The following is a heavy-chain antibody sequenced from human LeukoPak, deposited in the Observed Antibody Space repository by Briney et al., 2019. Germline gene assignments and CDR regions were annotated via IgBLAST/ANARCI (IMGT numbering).Heavy chain of an antibody. V-gene: IGHV1-2*02. CDR1: GYTFATYF. CDR3: ARHTYCGSNCYFNLDY. Sequence: ASVKVSCKTSGYTFATYFMHWVRQAPGQGLEWMGYIKPNSGVTNYAQKFRGRVNMTWDTSISTAYIELSGQTSDDTAIYYCARHTYCGSNCYFNLDYWGQGTLVTVSS. J-gene: IGHJ4*02. D-gene: IGHD2-21*02. CDR2: IKPNSGVT.